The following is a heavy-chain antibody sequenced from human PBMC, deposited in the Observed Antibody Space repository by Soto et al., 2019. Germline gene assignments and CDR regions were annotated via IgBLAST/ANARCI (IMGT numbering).Heavy chain of an antibody. CDR2: ISDSGDII. CDR3: AKDRKIVGTTSES. D-gene: IGHD1-26*01. V-gene: IGHV3-23*01. CDR1: AFTFSSYA. J-gene: IGHJ5*02. Sequence: GGSLRLSCTASAFTFSSYAMSWVRQAPGKGLEWVSSISDSGDIIFYASSVKGRFTISRDNSKKTVFLQMNSLRAEDTAVYYCAKDRKIVGTTSESWGQGALVTVSS.